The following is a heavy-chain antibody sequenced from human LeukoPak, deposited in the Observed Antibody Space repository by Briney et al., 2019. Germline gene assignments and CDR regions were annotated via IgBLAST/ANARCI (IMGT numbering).Heavy chain of an antibody. D-gene: IGHD4-23*01. CDR1: GGSISSYY. J-gene: IGHJ3*02. CDR2: IYYSGST. CDR3: ARDDSLHGGAFDI. Sequence: SETLSLTCTVSGGSISSYYWSWIRQPPGKGLEWIGYIYYSGSTNYNPSLKSRVTISVDTSKNQFSLKLSSVTAADTAVYYCARDDSLHGGAFDIWGQGTMVTVSS. V-gene: IGHV4-59*01.